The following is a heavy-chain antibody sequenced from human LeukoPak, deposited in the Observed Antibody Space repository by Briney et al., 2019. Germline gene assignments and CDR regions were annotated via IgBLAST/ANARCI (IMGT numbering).Heavy chain of an antibody. CDR1: GYTFTSYG. V-gene: IGHV1-8*02. J-gene: IGHJ4*02. D-gene: IGHD3-9*01. CDR2: MNPNSGNT. CDR3: ARAPPMRYFDWLLSGRGNLYYFDY. Sequence: ASVKVSCKASGYTFTSYGINWVWQATGQGLEWMGWMNPNSGNTGYAQKFQGRVTMTRNTSISTAYMELSSLRSEDTAVYYCARAPPMRYFDWLLSGRGNLYYFDYWGQGTLVTVSS.